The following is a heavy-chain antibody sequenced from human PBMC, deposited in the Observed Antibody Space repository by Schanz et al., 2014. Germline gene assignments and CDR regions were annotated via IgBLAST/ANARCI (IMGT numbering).Heavy chain of an antibody. Sequence: EVQLEESGGCLVKPGGSLKLSCAASGFTFDDYAMHWVRQAPGKGLEWVSGISWNSGSIGYADSVKGRFTISRDNAKNTLYLQMNSLRAEDTAVYYCARPLGPNYYYYGLDVWGQWTTVTVSS. J-gene: IGHJ6*02. CDR1: GFTFDDYA. CDR2: ISWNSGSI. V-gene: IGHV3-9*01. CDR3: ARPLGPNYYYYGLDV.